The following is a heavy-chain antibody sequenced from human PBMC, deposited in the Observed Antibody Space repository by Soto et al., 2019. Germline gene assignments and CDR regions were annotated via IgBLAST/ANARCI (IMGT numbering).Heavy chain of an antibody. Sequence: QVELRESGPGLVKPSETLSLTCNVSGGSMRSYYWTWMRQSPGKGLEWLGNIFYNEKNNLNPSLKSRLRISVATSKKKFSLMLSSVTAEDTAIYYCARDSTCCGLDVWGQGTTVTVSS. J-gene: IGHJ6*02. CDR2: IFYNEKN. CDR1: GGSMRSYY. D-gene: IGHD2-21*01. CDR3: ARDSTCCGLDV. V-gene: IGHV4-59*01.